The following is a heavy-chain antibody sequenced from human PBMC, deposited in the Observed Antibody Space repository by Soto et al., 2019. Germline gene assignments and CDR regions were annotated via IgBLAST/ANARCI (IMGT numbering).Heavy chain of an antibody. D-gene: IGHD4-17*01. V-gene: IGHV3-20*04. CDR2: INWNGGST. Sequence: GGSLRLSCAASGFNFDDYGMSWVRQAPGKGLEWVSGINWNGGSTGYADSVKGRFTISRDDAKKSLYLQMNSLRAEDTALYYCARTQNTVTTYWYFDLWGRGTLVTVSS. CDR3: ARTQNTVTTYWYFDL. CDR1: GFNFDDYG. J-gene: IGHJ2*01.